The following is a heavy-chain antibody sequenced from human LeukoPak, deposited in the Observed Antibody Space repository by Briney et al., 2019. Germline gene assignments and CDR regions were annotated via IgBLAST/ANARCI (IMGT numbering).Heavy chain of an antibody. CDR3: ARGSIFGVVRFDP. CDR1: GGSISSGSYY. J-gene: IGHJ5*02. CDR2: IYTSGST. V-gene: IGHV4-61*02. Sequence: SETLSLTCTVSGGSISSGSYYWSWIRQPAGKGLEWIGRIYTSGSTNYNPSLKSRVTISVGTSKNQFSLKLSSVTAADTAVYYCARGSIFGVVRFDPWGQGTLVTVSS. D-gene: IGHD3-3*01.